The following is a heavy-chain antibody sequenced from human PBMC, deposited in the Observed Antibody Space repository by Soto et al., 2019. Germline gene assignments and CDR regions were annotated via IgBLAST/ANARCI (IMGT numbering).Heavy chain of an antibody. CDR3: ARYFYDSSGYPYLPTPYYFDY. CDR2: IYYSGST. Sequence: SETLSLTCTVSGGSISSYYWSWIRQPPGKGLEWIGYIYYSGSTNYNPSLKSRVTISVDTSKNQFSLKLSSVTAADTAVYYCARYFYDSSGYPYLPTPYYFDYWGQGTTVTVSS. J-gene: IGHJ4*03. D-gene: IGHD3-22*01. V-gene: IGHV4-59*01. CDR1: GGSISSYY.